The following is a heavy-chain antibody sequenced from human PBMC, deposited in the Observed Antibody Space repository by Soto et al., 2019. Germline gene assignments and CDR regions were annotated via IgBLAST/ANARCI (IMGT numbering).Heavy chain of an antibody. V-gene: IGHV4-31*03. CDR3: ASLGMDIVVVPAAMPPNYMDV. CDR1: GGSISSGGYY. D-gene: IGHD2-2*03. CDR2: IYYSGST. J-gene: IGHJ6*03. Sequence: PSETLSLTCTVSGGSISSGGYYWSWIRQHPGKGLEWIGYIYYSGSTYYNPSLKSRVTISVDTSKTQFSLKLSSVTAADTAVYYCASLGMDIVVVPAAMPPNYMDVWGKGTTVTVSS.